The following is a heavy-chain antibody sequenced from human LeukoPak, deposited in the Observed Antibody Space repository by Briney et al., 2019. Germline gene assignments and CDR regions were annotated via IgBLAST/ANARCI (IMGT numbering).Heavy chain of an antibody. CDR1: GGTFSSYA. CDR2: IIPIFGTA. CDR3: ARSATPPRIVVVPAAPFDY. J-gene: IGHJ4*02. D-gene: IGHD2-2*01. V-gene: IGHV1-69*05. Sequence: GSSVKVSCKASGGTFSSYAISWVRQAPGQGLEWMGGIIPIFGTANYAQKFQGRVTITTDESTSTAYMELSSLRSEDTAVYYCARSATPPRIVVVPAAPFDYWGQGTLVTVSS.